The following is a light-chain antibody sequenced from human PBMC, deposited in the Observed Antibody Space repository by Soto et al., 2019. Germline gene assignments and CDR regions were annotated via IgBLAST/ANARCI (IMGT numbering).Light chain of an antibody. J-gene: IGKJ1*01. CDR3: QQYGRSPT. V-gene: IGKV3-20*01. Sequence: EIVLTQSPDTLSLSPGERSTLSCRASQSVSSNYLAWYQQKLGQAPRLLIYDASRRATGIPDRFSGSGSGTDFTLTISRLEPEDFVVYYCQQYGRSPTCGQGTKVDIK. CDR1: QSVSSNY. CDR2: DAS.